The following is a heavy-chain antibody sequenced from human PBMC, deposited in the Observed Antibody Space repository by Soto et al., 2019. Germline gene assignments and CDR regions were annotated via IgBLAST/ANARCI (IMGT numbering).Heavy chain of an antibody. J-gene: IGHJ6*01. V-gene: IGHV5-51*01. CDR3: ARLVQGYRSSWYIPDYYYYGMDV. D-gene: IGHD6-13*01. Sequence: PGESLKISCKGSGYSFTSYWIGWVRQMPGKGLEWMGIIYPGDSDTRYSPSFQGQVTISADKSISTAYLQWSSLKASDTAMYYCARLVQGYRSSWYIPDYYYYGMDVWGQGTTVTVSS. CDR2: IYPGDSDT. CDR1: GYSFTSYW.